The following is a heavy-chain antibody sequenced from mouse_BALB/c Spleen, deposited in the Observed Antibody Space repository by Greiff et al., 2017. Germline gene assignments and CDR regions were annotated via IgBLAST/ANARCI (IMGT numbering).Heavy chain of an antibody. CDR2: ISYSGST. CDR1: GYSITSDYA. CDR3: ARWGWLLLDY. V-gene: IGHV3-2*02. Sequence: VQLQQSGPGLVKPSQSLSLTCTVTGYSITSDYAWNWIRQFPGNKLEWMGYISYSGSTSYNPSLKSRISITRDTSKNQFFLQLNSVTTEDTATYYCARWGWLLLDYWGQGTTLTVSS. J-gene: IGHJ2*01. D-gene: IGHD2-3*01.